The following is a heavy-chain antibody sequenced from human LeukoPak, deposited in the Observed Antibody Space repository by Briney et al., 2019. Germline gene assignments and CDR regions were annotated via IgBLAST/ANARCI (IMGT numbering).Heavy chain of an antibody. V-gene: IGHV3-48*01. CDR2: INSRSSTI. J-gene: IGHJ3*02. CDR3: AREVGTPQAFDI. CDR1: GFTFSSYW. D-gene: IGHD1-26*01. Sequence: GGPLRLSCAASGFTFSSYWMNWVHQAPGKGLEWVSYINSRSSTIYYADSVRGRFTISRDNAKNSLYLQMNSLKAEDTAIYYCAREVGTPQAFDIWGQGTMVTVSS.